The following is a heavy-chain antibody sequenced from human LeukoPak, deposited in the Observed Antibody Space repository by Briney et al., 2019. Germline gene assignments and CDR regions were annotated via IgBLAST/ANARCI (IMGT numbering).Heavy chain of an antibody. V-gene: IGHV4-34*01. J-gene: IGHJ4*02. Sequence: GSLRLSCAASGFTFSSYGMSWIRQPPGKGLEWIGEINHSGSTNYNPSLKSRVTISVDTSKNQFSLKLSSVTAADTAVYYCARGCVLRFLEWLLDYWGQGTLVTVSS. D-gene: IGHD3-3*01. CDR1: GFTFSSYG. CDR2: INHSGST. CDR3: ARGCVLRFLEWLLDY.